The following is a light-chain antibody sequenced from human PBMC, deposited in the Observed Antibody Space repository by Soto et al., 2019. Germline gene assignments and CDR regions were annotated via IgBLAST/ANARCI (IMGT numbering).Light chain of an antibody. CDR1: SSDIGGYSF. CDR3: CSYAGGNKLI. Sequence: QSVLTQPPSASGSLGQSVTVSCTGTSSDIGGYSFVSWYKQLPGKAPKLMIFEVNQRASGVPDRFSGSKSGRTASLTVSGLKADDEGEYCCCSYAGGNKLIFGGGTKLTVL. CDR2: EVN. J-gene: IGLJ2*01. V-gene: IGLV2-8*01.